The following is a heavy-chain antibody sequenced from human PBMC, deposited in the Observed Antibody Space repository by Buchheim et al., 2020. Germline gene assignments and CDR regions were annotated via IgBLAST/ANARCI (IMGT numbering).Heavy chain of an antibody. CDR2: IRSKGYGGSA. J-gene: IGHJ4*02. CDR1: GFTFGDHA. Sequence: EVQLVESGGGLVQPGRSLRLSCIASGFTFGDHAMNWFRQAPGKGLEWVGFIRSKGYGGSADYAASVQGRFTISRDDSESIAYLQMNSLKTEDTAVYYCTRVRFYDSSGYYYLFDYWGQGT. CDR3: TRVRFYDSSGYYYLFDY. D-gene: IGHD3-22*01. V-gene: IGHV3-49*03.